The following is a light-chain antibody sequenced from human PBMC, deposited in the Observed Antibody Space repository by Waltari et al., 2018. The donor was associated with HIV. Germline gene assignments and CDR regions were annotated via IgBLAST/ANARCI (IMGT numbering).Light chain of an antibody. CDR3: ASWDDSLNAFV. Sequence: QSVLTQPPSASATPGQRITISCSGGNSNIGSNSVYWYQQLPGTAPKVFIYRNSQRPSGVPDRFSGSKSGTSASLIISGLRSGDEADYYCASWDDSLNAFVFGTGTKVTVL. J-gene: IGLJ1*01. CDR2: RNS. CDR1: NSNIGSNS. V-gene: IGLV1-47*01.